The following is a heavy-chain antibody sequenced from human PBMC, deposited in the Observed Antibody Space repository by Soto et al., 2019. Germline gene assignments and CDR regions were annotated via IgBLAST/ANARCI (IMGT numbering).Heavy chain of an antibody. J-gene: IGHJ6*03. Sequence: PSETLSLTCTVSGGSISSGGYYWSWIRQHPGKGLEWIGYIYYSGSTYYNPSLKSRVTISVDTSKNQFSLKLSSVTAADTAVYYCARAASYYYYMDVWGKGTTVTVSS. CDR3: ARAASYYYYMDV. CDR2: IYYSGST. CDR1: GGSISSGGYY. V-gene: IGHV4-31*03.